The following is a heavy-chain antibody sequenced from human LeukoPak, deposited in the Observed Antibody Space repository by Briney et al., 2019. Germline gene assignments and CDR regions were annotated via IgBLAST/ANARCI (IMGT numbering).Heavy chain of an antibody. CDR1: GGSISSYY. D-gene: IGHD2-2*01. J-gene: IGHJ6*02. CDR2: IYTSGST. Sequence: SETLSLTCTVSGGSISSYYWSWIRQPPGKGLEWIGYIYTSGSTNYNPSLKSRVTISVDTSKNQFSLKLSSVTAADTAVYYCARRPTYCSSTSCYLYYYGMDVWGQGTTVTVSS. V-gene: IGHV4-4*09. CDR3: ARRPTYCSSTSCYLYYYGMDV.